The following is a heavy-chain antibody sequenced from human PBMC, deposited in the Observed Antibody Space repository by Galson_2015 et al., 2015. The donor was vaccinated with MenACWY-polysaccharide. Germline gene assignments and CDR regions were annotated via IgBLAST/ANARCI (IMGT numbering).Heavy chain of an antibody. J-gene: IGHJ4*02. CDR2: ISWNSATV. V-gene: IGHV3-48*04. CDR3: ARGKSWGSYRFFDY. Sequence: SLRLSCAASGFTFSSYGMHWVRQAPGKGLEWVSSISWNSATVGYADSVRGRFTISRDSAKNSVDLEMNSLKSEDTAVYFCARGKSWGSYRFFDYWGQGTPVTVSS. CDR1: GFTFSSYG. D-gene: IGHD3-16*02.